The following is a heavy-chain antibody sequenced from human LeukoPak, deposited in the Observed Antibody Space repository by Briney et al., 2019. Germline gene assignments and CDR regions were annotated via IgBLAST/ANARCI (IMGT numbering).Heavy chain of an antibody. D-gene: IGHD6-13*01. CDR2: IKEDGSET. CDR1: GFTFSSYE. J-gene: IGHJ5*02. CDR3: ARPPLRIYSRDFFPA. Sequence: PGGSLRLSCAASGFTFSSYEMNWVRQAPGKGLEWVANIKEDGSETYYVDSVKGRFIISRDNAKNSLSLQINSLRAEDTAVYYCARPPLRIYSRDFFPAWGQGTLVTVSS. V-gene: IGHV3-7*01.